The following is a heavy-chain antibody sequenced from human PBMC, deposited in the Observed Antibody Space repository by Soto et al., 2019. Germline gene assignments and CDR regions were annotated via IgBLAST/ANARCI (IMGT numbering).Heavy chain of an antibody. Sequence: SETLSLTCAVSGGSISSSSYYWGWIRQPPGKGLEWIGSIYYSGSTYYNPSLKSRVTISVDTSKNQFSLKLSSVTAADTAVYYCARQESSGWYRGIDYWGQGTLVTVSS. V-gene: IGHV4-39*01. J-gene: IGHJ4*02. D-gene: IGHD6-19*01. CDR2: IYYSGST. CDR1: GGSISSSSYY. CDR3: ARQESSGWYRGIDY.